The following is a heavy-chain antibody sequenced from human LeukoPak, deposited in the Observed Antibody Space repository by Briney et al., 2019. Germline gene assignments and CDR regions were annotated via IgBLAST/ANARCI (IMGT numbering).Heavy chain of an antibody. Sequence: SETLSLTCTVPGGAMSRYYWSWIRQPPGKGLEWIGYIYYSGSTNYNPSLKNRVTISVDTSKNQFSLKLSSVTAADTAVYYCARGDGYHAYWGQGTLVTVSS. CDR3: ARGDGYHAY. V-gene: IGHV4-59*01. CDR1: GGAMSRYY. CDR2: IYYSGST. J-gene: IGHJ4*02. D-gene: IGHD5-24*01.